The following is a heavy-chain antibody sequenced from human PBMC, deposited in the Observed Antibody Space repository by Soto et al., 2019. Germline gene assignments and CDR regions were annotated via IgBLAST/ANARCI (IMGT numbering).Heavy chain of an antibody. CDR2: MNPNSGNT. Sequence: ASVKVSCKASGYTFTSYDINWVRQATGQGLEWMGWMNPNSGNTGYAQKFQGRVTMTRNTSISTAYMELSSLRSEDTAVYYCARGGFDSSSSLYYYYYMDVWGKGTTVTVSS. CDR1: GYTFTSYD. CDR3: ARGGFDSSSSLYYYYYMDV. J-gene: IGHJ6*03. D-gene: IGHD6-13*01. V-gene: IGHV1-8*01.